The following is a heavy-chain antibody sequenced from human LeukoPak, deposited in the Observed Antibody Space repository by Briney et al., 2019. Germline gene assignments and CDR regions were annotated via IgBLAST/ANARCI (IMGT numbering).Heavy chain of an antibody. V-gene: IGHV1-2*02. D-gene: IGHD2-2*01. CDR2: INPNSGGT. CDR3: ARDPVVPAANYYYGMDV. CDR1: GYTFTGYY. Sequence: ASVKVSCKASGYTFTGYYMHWVRQAPGQGLEWMGWINPNSGGTNYAQKFQGRVTMTRDTSISTAYMELSRLRSDDTAVYYCARDPVVPAANYYYGMDVWGQGTTVTVSS. J-gene: IGHJ6*02.